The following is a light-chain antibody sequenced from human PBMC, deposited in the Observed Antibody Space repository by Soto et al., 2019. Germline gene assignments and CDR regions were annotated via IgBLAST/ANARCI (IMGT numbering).Light chain of an antibody. Sequence: EIVLTQSPATLSLSPGDRATLSCRANQSVGSSLAWIRQRPGQAPSLVIYDAFNRAAGTPARFSGSGSRTDFTLTISSLESADFATYYCQQRSTWPMTFGQGPRLEI. J-gene: IGKJ5*01. CDR2: DAF. CDR3: QQRSTWPMT. CDR1: QSVGSS. V-gene: IGKV3-11*01.